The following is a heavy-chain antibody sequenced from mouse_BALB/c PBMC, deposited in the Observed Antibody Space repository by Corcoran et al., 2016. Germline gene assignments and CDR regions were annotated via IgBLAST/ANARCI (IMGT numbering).Heavy chain of an antibody. Sequence: QIQLVQSGPELKKPGETVKISCKASGYTFTNYGMNWVKQAPGKGLKWMGWINTYTGEPTYADAFKGRFAFSLETSASTAYLQINNLKNEDMATYFCARGGFYYGSYFDVWGAGTTVTVSS. J-gene: IGHJ1*01. CDR3: ARGGFYYGSYFDV. CDR1: GYTFTNYG. V-gene: IGHV9-1*02. D-gene: IGHD2-2*01. CDR2: INTYTGEP.